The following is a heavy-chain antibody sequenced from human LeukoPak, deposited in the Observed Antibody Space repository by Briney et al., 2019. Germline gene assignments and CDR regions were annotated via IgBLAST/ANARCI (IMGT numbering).Heavy chain of an antibody. CDR2: FDPEDGET. CDR3: ATDYATLRAFDI. D-gene: IGHD1-1*01. Sequence: ASVKVSCKVSGYTLTELSMHWVRQAPGKGLEWMGGFDPEDGETIYAQKFQGRVTMTEDTSTDTAYMELSSLRSEDTAVYYCATDYATLRAFDIRGQGTMVTVSS. CDR1: GYTLTELS. J-gene: IGHJ3*02. V-gene: IGHV1-24*01.